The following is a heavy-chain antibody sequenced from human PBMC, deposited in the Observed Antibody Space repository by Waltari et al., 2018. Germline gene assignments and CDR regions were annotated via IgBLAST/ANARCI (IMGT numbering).Heavy chain of an antibody. J-gene: IGHJ4*02. CDR2: SYHSGST. CDR3: AREPYCGGDCYYFDY. D-gene: IGHD2-21*01. V-gene: IGHV4-38-2*02. Sequence: QVQLQESGPGLVKPSETLSLTCAVSGYSISSGYYWGWIRQPPGKGLGWIGSSYHSGSTYYNQSLKSRVTISVDTSKNQFSLKLSSVTAADTAVYYCAREPYCGGDCYYFDYWGQGTLVTVSS. CDR1: GYSISSGYY.